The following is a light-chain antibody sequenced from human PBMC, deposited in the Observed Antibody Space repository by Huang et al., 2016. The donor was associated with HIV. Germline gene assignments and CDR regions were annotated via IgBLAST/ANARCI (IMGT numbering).Light chain of an antibody. CDR1: QSLVSSDGDTY. CDR3: MQGTHWPGT. Sequence: DVIMIQSPLSLPVTLGQPASIFCRSSQSLVSSDGDTYLNWFQQRPGQSPRRLIYQVSNRDSGVPHRFSGSGSRTLFTLRINPVEAEDVAIYYCMQGTHWPGTFGPGTKMDI. J-gene: IGKJ1*01. CDR2: QVS. V-gene: IGKV2-30*01.